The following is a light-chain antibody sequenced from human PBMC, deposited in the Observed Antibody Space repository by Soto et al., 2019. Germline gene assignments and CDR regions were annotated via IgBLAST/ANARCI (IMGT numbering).Light chain of an antibody. Sequence: EIVLTQSPGTLSLSPGERATLSCRASQSVSSSYLAWYQQKPGQAPRLLLYGVSSRATGIPDRFSGSGSGTDFTLTISRLEPEDFAVYYCHQYGSSPQTFGQGTKVEIK. CDR2: GVS. CDR3: HQYGSSPQT. CDR1: QSVSSSY. V-gene: IGKV3-20*01. J-gene: IGKJ1*01.